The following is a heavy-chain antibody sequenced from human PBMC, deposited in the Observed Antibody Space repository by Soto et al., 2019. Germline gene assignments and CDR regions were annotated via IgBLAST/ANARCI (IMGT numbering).Heavy chain of an antibody. CDR1: GASLSSGGYY. D-gene: IGHD3-22*01. V-gene: IGHV4-31*03. CDR3: ARDRYGDYYAY. CDR2: IYFDGMT. J-gene: IGHJ4*02. Sequence: QVQLLESGPGLVKPSQTLSLSCIVSGASLSSGGYYWNWIRQHPGKGLEWIGYIYFDGMTYYNPSLESRVTMSIDASKNPFSLHLSSVTAADTAVYYCARDRYGDYYAYWGQGILVTVSS.